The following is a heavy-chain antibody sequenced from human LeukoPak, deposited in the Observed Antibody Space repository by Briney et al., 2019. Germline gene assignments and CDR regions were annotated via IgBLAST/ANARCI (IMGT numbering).Heavy chain of an antibody. D-gene: IGHD3-3*01. Sequence: GGSLRLSCAASRFTLSPYWMSWVRQAPGKGREGVAHIKQDGSQEYYVDSVKGRFTISRDSAKNSLYLQMNSLRAEDTAVYYCARGVPYDSWSGPHYSDYWGQGTLVTVSA. V-gene: IGHV3-7*01. CDR2: IKQDGSQE. CDR3: ARGVPYDSWSGPHYSDY. CDR1: RFTLSPYW. J-gene: IGHJ4*02.